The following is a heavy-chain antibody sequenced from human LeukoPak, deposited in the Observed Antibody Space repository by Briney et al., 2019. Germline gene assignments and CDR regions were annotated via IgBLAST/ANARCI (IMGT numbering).Heavy chain of an antibody. CDR1: GGTFSSYT. J-gene: IGHJ5*02. CDR2: IIPILDIA. Sequence: SVKVSCKASGGTFSSYTISWVRQAPGQGLEWMGRIIPILDIANYAQKFQGRVTITADKSTGTAYMELSSLRSEDTAVYYCARDHPYYYDSSGYYANWFDPWGQGTLVTVSS. CDR3: ARDHPYYYDSSGYYANWFDP. V-gene: IGHV1-69*04. D-gene: IGHD3-22*01.